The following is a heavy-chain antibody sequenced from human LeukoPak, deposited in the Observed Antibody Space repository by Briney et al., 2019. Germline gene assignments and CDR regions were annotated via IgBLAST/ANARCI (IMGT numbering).Heavy chain of an antibody. CDR2: ISAYNGNT. CDR1: GYTFTGYY. CDR3: ARSFKPGYYYDSSGSPTSDY. V-gene: IGHV1-18*04. J-gene: IGHJ4*02. D-gene: IGHD3-22*01. Sequence: ASVKVSCKASGYTFTGYYMHWVRQAPGQGLEWMGWISAYNGNTNYAQKLQGRVTMTTDTSTSTAYMELRSLRSDDTAVYYCARSFKPGYYYDSSGSPTSDYWGQGTLVTVSS.